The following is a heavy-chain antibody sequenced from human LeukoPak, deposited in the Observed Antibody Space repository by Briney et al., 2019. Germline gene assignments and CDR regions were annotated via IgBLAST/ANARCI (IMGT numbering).Heavy chain of an antibody. V-gene: IGHV4-34*01. J-gene: IGHJ6*02. CDR3: ARSGDSGFVGLLHYYYYGMDV. Sequence: SETLSLTCAVYGGSFSGYYWSWIRQPPGKGLEWIGEINHSGSTNYNPSLKGRVTISVDTSKNQFSLKLSSVTAADTAVYYCARSGDSGFVGLLHYYYYGMDVWGQGTTVTVSS. CDR1: GGSFSGYY. D-gene: IGHD5-12*01. CDR2: INHSGST.